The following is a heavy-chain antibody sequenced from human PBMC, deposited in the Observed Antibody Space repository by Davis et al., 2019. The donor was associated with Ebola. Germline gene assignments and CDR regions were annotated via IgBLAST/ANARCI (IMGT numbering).Heavy chain of an antibody. V-gene: IGHV3-30-3*01. J-gene: IGHJ4*02. CDR2: ISYDGSNK. CDR1: GFTFSSYA. Sequence: GESLKISCAASGFTFSSYAMHWVRQAPGKGLEWVAVISYDGSNKYYADSVKGRFTISRDNSKNTLYLQMNSLRAEDTAVYYCAKDTLSYSGSYYFDYWGQGTLVTVSS. D-gene: IGHD1-26*01. CDR3: AKDTLSYSGSYYFDY.